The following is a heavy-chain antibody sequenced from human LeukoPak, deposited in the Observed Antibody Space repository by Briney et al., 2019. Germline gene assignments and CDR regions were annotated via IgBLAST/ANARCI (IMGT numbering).Heavy chain of an antibody. V-gene: IGHV1-69*04. CDR2: IIPILGIA. J-gene: IGHJ6*02. Sequence: ASVKVSCKASGGTFSSYAISWVRQAPGQGLEWMGRIIPILGIANYAQKFQGRVTITADKSTSTAYMELSSLRSEDTAVYYCARAPYYDSSGRGLDYYYGMDVWGQGTTVTVSS. D-gene: IGHD3-22*01. CDR1: GGTFSSYA. CDR3: ARAPYYDSSGRGLDYYYGMDV.